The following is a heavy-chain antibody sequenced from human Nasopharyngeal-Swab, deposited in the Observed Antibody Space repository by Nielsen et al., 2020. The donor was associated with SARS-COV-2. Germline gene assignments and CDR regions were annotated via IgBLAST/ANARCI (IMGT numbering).Heavy chain of an antibody. V-gene: IGHV4-30-4*01. CDR3: ARGRDWFDP. J-gene: IGHJ5*02. CDR1: GGSISSGNYY. CDR2: IYYSGST. Sequence: SETLSLTCTVSGGSISSGNYYWSWIRQPPGKGLEWIGYIYYSGSTYYNPSLKSRITKSVDTSKNQFSLKLNSVTAADTAVYYCARGRDWFDPWGQGTLVTVSS.